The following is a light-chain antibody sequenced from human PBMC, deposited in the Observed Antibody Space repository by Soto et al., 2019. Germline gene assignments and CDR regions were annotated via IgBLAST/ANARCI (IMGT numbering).Light chain of an antibody. Sequence: GARDDIGAYDYVSWYQQHPGNAPKLLVYEVTNRPSGVSDRFSGSKSGNTASLTISGLQAEDEADYYCNSYTNSSAVVFGGGTKGTVL. V-gene: IGLV2-14*01. CDR3: NSYTNSSAVV. CDR2: EVT. CDR1: RDDIGAYDY. J-gene: IGLJ2*01.